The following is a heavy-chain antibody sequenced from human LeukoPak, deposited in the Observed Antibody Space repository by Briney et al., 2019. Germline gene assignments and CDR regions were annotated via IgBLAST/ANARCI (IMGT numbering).Heavy chain of an antibody. J-gene: IGHJ4*02. V-gene: IGHV3-74*01. D-gene: IGHD3-3*01. CDR2: INSDGSRT. CDR3: AGAYVEWELLDY. CDR1: GLTFSAYW. Sequence: GGSLRLSCAASGLTFSAYWMHWVRQAPGKGLVWVSRINSDGSRTTYADSVKGRFTISRDNAKNTLYLQMNSLRPEDTAVYYCAGAYVEWELLDYWGQGTPVTVAS.